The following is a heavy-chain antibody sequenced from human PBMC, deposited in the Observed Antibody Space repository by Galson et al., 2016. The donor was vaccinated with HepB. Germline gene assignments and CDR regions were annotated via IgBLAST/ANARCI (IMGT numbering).Heavy chain of an antibody. CDR1: GFTFRNYG. J-gene: IGHJ4*02. V-gene: IGHV3-23*01. CDR3: SRRTLHAGHWTFDY. Sequence: SLRLSCAASGFTFRNYGMTWVRQAPGKGLEVVSSISRSGDSTDYADSVKGRFTISRDNSKNTLSLQTNSLTADDTAIYYCSRRTLHAGHWTFDYWGQGTLVTVSS. D-gene: IGHD1-1*01. CDR2: ISRSGDST.